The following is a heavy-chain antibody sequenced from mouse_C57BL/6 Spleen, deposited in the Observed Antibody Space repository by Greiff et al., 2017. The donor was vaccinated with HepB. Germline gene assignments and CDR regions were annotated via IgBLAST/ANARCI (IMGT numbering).Heavy chain of an antibody. CDR1: GYTFTSYW. V-gene: IGHV1-55*01. D-gene: IGHD1-1*01. CDR2: IYPGSGST. Sequence: QVQLQQPGAELVKPGASVKMSCKASGYTFTSYWITWVKQRPGQGLEWIGDIYPGSGSTNYNEKFKSKATLTVDTSSSTAYMQLSSLTSEDSAVYYCAKCDYGSSSYWDFDVWGTGTTVTVSS. CDR3: AKCDYGSSSYWDFDV. J-gene: IGHJ1*03.